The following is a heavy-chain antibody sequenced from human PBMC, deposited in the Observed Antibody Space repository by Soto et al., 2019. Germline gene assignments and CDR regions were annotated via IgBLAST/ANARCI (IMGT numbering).Heavy chain of an antibody. CDR2: ISYSGST. CDR1: CGSISISF. D-gene: IGHD5-18*01. J-gene: IGHJ6*02. Sequence: LSLTFSVSCGSISISFGSWIRQPPVKELEWIGYISYSGSTTYNPSLKSRITLSVDTSKNQFSLRVASVTAADTAVYYCARGHRAMEYYYYYGMDVWGQGTTVTVSS. CDR3: ARGHRAMEYYYYYGMDV. V-gene: IGHV4-59*01.